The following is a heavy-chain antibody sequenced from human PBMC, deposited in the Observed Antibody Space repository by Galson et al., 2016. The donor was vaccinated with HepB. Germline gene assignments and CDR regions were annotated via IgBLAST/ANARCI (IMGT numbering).Heavy chain of an antibody. V-gene: IGHV4-34*01. CDR2: ISDSEVT. CDR3: TRRPGVYAT. Sequence: SETLSLTCAVYGGSFSVYYWTWIRQPPGKGLEWIGEISDSEVTNYNPSLKSRPTLSIDSSKKQFSLNLTAVTAADTPVYYCTRRPGVYATWGQGTLVTVSS. J-gene: IGHJ5*02. CDR1: GGSFSVYY. D-gene: IGHD2-8*01.